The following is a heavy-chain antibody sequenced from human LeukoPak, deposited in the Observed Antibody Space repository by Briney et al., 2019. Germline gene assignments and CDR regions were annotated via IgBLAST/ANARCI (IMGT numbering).Heavy chain of an antibody. CDR1: GGSISSYY. CDR3: ARLHRYCSGGTCYSDGFDI. J-gene: IGHJ3*02. Sequence: SETLSLTCTVSGGSISSYYWSWIRQPPGKGLEWIGHVYYSGSTYYNPSLNSRVTILVDTSKNQFSLRLGSVTAADTAVYYCARLHRYCSGGTCYSDGFDIWGQGTTVTVSS. V-gene: IGHV4-59*08. D-gene: IGHD2-15*01. CDR2: VYYSGST.